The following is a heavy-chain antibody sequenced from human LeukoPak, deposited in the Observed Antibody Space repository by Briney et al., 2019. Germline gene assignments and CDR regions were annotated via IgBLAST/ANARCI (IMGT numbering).Heavy chain of an antibody. CDR2: ISGSGGST. Sequence: GGSLRLSYAASGFTFSSHAMSWVRQAPGKGLEWVSAISGSGGSTYYADSVKGRFTISRDNSKNTLYLQMNSLRAEDTAVYYCAKDWVIVATTPYYFDYWGQGTLVTVSS. CDR3: AKDWVIVATTPYYFDY. V-gene: IGHV3-23*01. J-gene: IGHJ4*02. D-gene: IGHD5-12*01. CDR1: GFTFSSHA.